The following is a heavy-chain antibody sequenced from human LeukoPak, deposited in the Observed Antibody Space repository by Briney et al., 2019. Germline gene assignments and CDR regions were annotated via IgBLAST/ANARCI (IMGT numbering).Heavy chain of an antibody. J-gene: IGHJ4*02. CDR2: IYSTEST. V-gene: IGHV4-4*07. CDR1: GGSVRSYW. Sequence: PSETLSLTCDVSGGSVRSYWWGWVRQPAGKGLEWLGRIYSTESTRFNPSLKSRLTLSIDTSTNQFSLKLTSVTAEDTAVYFCARQGYTVSYYFLDYWSQGTLVTVSS. D-gene: IGHD1-26*01. CDR3: ARQGYTVSYYFLDY.